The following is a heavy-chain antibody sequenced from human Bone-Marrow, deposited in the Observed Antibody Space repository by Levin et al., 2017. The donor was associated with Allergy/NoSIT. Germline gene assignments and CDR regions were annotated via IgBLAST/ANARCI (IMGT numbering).Heavy chain of an antibody. Sequence: SETLSLTCTVSGGSISPYYWSWIRQPPGKGLEWIGYIYYSGGTAYTPSLKSRVSISLDTSKSQFSLKLSSVTPADTAVYYCARGGGNAFFDSWGQGTLVTVSS. CDR2: IYYSGGT. J-gene: IGHJ4*02. V-gene: IGHV4-59*01. D-gene: IGHD1-1*01. CDR3: ARGGGNAFFDS. CDR1: GGSISPYY.